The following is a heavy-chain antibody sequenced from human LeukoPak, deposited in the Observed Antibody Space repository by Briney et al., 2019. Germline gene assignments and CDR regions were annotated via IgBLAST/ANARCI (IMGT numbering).Heavy chain of an antibody. V-gene: IGHV5-51*01. CDR3: ASPLMSRDRWAFNY. CDR2: NYPGDSDT. J-gene: IGHJ4*02. Sequence: GESLKISCKDSGYSFTSYWLGWVPQMPGKGLEWMGINYPGDSDTRYSPSFQGQVTISADKSSSTAYLQWSSLKASDTARYYCASPLMSRDRWAFNYWGQGTLVTVSP. CDR1: GYSFTSYW. D-gene: IGHD3-10*01.